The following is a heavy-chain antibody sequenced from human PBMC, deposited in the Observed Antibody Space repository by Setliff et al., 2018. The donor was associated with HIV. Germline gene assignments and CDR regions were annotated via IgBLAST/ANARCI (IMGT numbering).Heavy chain of an antibody. CDR3: ATGGGQSFDY. CDR1: GYTFTSYG. CDR2: TYLGAT. D-gene: IGHD1-26*01. Sequence: ASVKVSCKTSGYTFTSYGMNWIRQAPGQGLEWMGWTYLGATNYAQRFRDRVTVTTDTSTSTAYMELRGLSPDDTALYFCATGGGQSFDYWGQGTLVTVSS. V-gene: IGHV1-18*04. J-gene: IGHJ4*02.